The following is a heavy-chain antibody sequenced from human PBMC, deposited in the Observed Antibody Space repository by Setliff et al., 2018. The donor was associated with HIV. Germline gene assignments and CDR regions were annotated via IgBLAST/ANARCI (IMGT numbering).Heavy chain of an antibody. J-gene: IGHJ5*02. Sequence: SETLSLTCILSGGSISTSNYYWGWIRQPPGKGLEWIGSIYYSGSTYYTPSLKSRVTISVDTSKNQFSLKLSSVTAADTAVYYCVGGGYSSPNWFDPWGQGTLVTVSS. CDR2: IYYSGST. V-gene: IGHV4-39*01. CDR3: VGGGYSSPNWFDP. D-gene: IGHD6-13*01. CDR1: GGSISTSNYY.